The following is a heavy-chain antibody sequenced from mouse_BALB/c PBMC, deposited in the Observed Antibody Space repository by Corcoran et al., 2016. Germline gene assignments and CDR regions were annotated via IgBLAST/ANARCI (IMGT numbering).Heavy chain of an antibody. D-gene: IGHD1-2*01. CDR2: ISYDGSN. V-gene: IGHV3-6*02. CDR3: ATLLRPFDY. CDR1: GYSITSAYY. J-gene: IGHJ2*03. Sequence: DVQLQESGPVLVKPSQSLSLTCSVTGYSITSAYYWNWIRQFPGNKLEWMGYISYDGSNNYNPSLKNRISITRDTSKNQFFLKLNSVTTEDTATYFCATLLRPFDYWGQGTSLTVSS.